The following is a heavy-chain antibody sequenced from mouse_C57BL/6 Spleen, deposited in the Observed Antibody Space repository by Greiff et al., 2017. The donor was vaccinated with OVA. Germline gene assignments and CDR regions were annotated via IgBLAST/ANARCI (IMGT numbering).Heavy chain of an antibody. D-gene: IGHD1-1*01. CDR3: TTDYYGSSYGFAY. J-gene: IGHJ3*01. CDR1: GFNIKDDY. Sequence: EVQRVESGAELVRPGASVKLSCTASGFNIKDDYMHWVKQRPEQGLEWIGWIDPENGDTEYASKFQGKATITADTSSNTAYLQLSSLTSEDTAVYYCTTDYYGSSYGFAYWGQGTLVTVSA. V-gene: IGHV14-4*01. CDR2: IDPENGDT.